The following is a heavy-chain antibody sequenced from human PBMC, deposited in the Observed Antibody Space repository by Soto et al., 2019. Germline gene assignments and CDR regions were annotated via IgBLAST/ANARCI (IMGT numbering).Heavy chain of an antibody. V-gene: IGHV2-5*01. Sequence: QITLKEFGPTLVKPTQTVTLTCSFSGFSLRTSGVSVGWIRQPPGKALEWLAFIYWNDDKRYSPSLQSRLTITKDNSKKEVVLTMTNMDPLDTGTYYCAYRVGSRGSFDYWGQGTLVTVSS. CDR2: IYWNDDK. CDR3: AYRVGSRGSFDY. CDR1: GFSLRTSGVS. J-gene: IGHJ4*02. D-gene: IGHD6-25*01.